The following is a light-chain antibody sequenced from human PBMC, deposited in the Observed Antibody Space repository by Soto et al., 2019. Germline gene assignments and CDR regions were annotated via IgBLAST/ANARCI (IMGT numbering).Light chain of an antibody. J-gene: IGKJ1*01. CDR2: DAS. V-gene: IGKV1-5*01. CDR1: QSISTY. Sequence: DIQMTQSPSALSASVGDRVTITCRASQSISTYLEWFQQKPGKAPKLLIYDASSLESGVPSRFSGSGSGTEFTLTISSLQPDDFATYYCQQYNSYWRTFGQGTKVDIK. CDR3: QQYNSYWRT.